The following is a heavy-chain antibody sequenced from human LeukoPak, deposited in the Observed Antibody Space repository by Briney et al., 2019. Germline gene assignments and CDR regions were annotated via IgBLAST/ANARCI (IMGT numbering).Heavy chain of an antibody. CDR3: AKDQETYYYGSGSYYGAYDY. Sequence: GSLRLSCAASGFTFSSYSMNWVRQAPGKGLEWVSSISSSSSYIYYADSVKGRFTISRDNAKNSLYLQMNSLRAEDTAVYYCAKDQETYYYGSGSYYGAYDYWGQGTLVTVSS. V-gene: IGHV3-21*01. CDR2: ISSSSSYI. CDR1: GFTFSSYS. D-gene: IGHD3-10*01. J-gene: IGHJ4*02.